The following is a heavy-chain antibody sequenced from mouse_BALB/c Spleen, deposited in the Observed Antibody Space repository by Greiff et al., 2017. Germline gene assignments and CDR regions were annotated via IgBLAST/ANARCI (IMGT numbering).Heavy chain of an antibody. Sequence: EVNVVESGGGLVQPGGSRKLSCAASGFTFSSFGMHWVRQAPEKGLEWVAYISSGSSTIYYADTVKGRFTISRDNPKNTLFLQMTSLRSEDTAMYYCARSGPLYYGYGGAWFAYWGQGTLVTVSA. CDR3: ARSGPLYYGYGGAWFAY. D-gene: IGHD2-2*01. J-gene: IGHJ3*01. CDR2: ISSGSSTI. V-gene: IGHV5-17*02. CDR1: GFTFSSFG.